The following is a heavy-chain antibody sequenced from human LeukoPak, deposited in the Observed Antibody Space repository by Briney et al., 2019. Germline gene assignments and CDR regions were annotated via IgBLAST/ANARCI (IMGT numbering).Heavy chain of an antibody. CDR2: IGGSGGST. Sequence: GGSLRLSCAASGFTFYTYAMSWVRQAPGKGLEWVSAIGGSGGSTFYADSVKGRFTISRDNSKNTLYLQMNSLRAEDTAVYYCARDSSRWYFDYWGQGTLVAVSS. V-gene: IGHV3-23*01. CDR3: ARDSSRWYFDY. J-gene: IGHJ4*02. D-gene: IGHD2-15*01. CDR1: GFTFYTYA.